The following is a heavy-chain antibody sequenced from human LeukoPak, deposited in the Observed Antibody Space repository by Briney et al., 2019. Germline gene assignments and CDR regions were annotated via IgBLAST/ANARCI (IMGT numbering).Heavy chain of an antibody. D-gene: IGHD6-19*01. J-gene: IGHJ6*02. CDR1: GFTFSSFS. Sequence: PGGSLRLSCAASGFTFSSFSINWVRQAPGKGLEWVSSISSSSSYIYYADSVKGRFTISRDNAKNSLYLQMNSLRGEDTAVYYCARRGVVAGTGGMDVWGQGTTVTVSS. CDR2: ISSSSSYI. V-gene: IGHV3-21*01. CDR3: ARRGVVAGTGGMDV.